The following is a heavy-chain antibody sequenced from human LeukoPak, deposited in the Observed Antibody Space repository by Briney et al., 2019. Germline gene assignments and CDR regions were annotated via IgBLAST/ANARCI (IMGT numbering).Heavy chain of an antibody. D-gene: IGHD5-12*01. CDR1: GYTSTDYY. CDR2: INPSSGGT. CDR3: ASVYSGYDLAQLDY. J-gene: IGHJ4*02. V-gene: IGHV1-2*02. Sequence: ASVKVSCKASGYTSTDYYIHWVRQAPGQGLEWMGWINPSSGGTNYAQKFQGRVTVTRVTSINTAYMELTRLTSDDTAVYYCASVYSGYDLAQLDYWGQGTLVTVSS.